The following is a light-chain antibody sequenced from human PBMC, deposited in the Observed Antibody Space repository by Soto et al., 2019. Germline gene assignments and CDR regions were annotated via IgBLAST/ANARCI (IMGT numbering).Light chain of an antibody. CDR1: SSNIGAGYE. Sequence: QLVLTQPPSVSEAPGQRVTISCTGSSSNIGAGYEAHWYQQVPGTAPKLLIYENNNRPSGVPDRFSGSKSGTSASLAITGLQAEDEGEYYCQSYDSSLSGYVFGTGTKVTVL. CDR3: QSYDSSLSGYV. J-gene: IGLJ1*01. CDR2: ENN. V-gene: IGLV1-40*01.